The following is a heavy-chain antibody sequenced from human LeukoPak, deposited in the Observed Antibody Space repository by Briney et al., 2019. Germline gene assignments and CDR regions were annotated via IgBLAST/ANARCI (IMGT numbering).Heavy chain of an antibody. Sequence: ASVKVSCKASGYTFTTYGISWVRQAPGQGLEWMGWISPYNGNTKYAQKVQGRVTMTTDTSTSTAYMELRSLRSDDTAVYYCAREGPGFGDLLFDSWGQGTLVTVSS. CDR1: GYTFTTYG. D-gene: IGHD3-10*01. V-gene: IGHV1-18*01. CDR3: AREGPGFGDLLFDS. J-gene: IGHJ4*02. CDR2: ISPYNGNT.